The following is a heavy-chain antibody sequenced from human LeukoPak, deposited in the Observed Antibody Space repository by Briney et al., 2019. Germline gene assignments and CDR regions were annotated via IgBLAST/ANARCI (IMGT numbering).Heavy chain of an antibody. D-gene: IGHD3-3*01. J-gene: IGHJ4*02. CDR2: ISYDGSNK. CDR1: GFTFSSYA. V-gene: IGHV3-30-3*01. Sequence: PGRSLRLSCAAFGFTFSSYAMHWVRQAPGKGLEWVAVISYDGSNKYYADSVKGRFTISRDNSKNTLYLQMNSLRAEDTAVYYCARDRNDFWSGYYTYYFDYWGQGTLVTVSS. CDR3: ARDRNDFWSGYYTYYFDY.